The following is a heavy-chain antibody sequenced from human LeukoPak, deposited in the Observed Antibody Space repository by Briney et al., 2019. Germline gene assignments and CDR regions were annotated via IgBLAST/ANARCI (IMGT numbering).Heavy chain of an antibody. J-gene: IGHJ4*02. CDR2: INPSGGST. V-gene: IGHV1-46*01. CDR3: ARVYRYCSGGSCSRPFDY. D-gene: IGHD2-15*01. Sequence: ASVKVSCEASGYTFTGYYMHWVRQAPGQGLEWMGIINPSGGSTSYAQKFQGRVTMTRDMSTSTVYMELSSLRSEDTAVYYCARVYRYCSGGSCSRPFDYWGQGTLVTVSS. CDR1: GYTFTGYY.